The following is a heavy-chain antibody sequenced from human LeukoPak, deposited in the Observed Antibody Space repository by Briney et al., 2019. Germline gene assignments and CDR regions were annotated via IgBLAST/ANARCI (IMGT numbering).Heavy chain of an antibody. J-gene: IGHJ4*02. CDR3: ANTKWGYFDY. Sequence: SGGSLRLSCAASGFTFSSYGMHWVRQAPGKGLEWVAFIRYDGSNKYYADSVKGRFTISRDSSKNTLYLQMNSLGAEDTAVYYCANTKWGYFDYWGQGTLVTVSS. CDR1: GFTFSSYG. V-gene: IGHV3-30*02. D-gene: IGHD7-27*01. CDR2: IRYDGSNK.